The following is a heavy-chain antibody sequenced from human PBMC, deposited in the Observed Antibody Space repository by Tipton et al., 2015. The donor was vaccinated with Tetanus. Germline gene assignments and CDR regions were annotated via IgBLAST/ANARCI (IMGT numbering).Heavy chain of an antibody. CDR2: VFYTGIT. D-gene: IGHD2-8*02. V-gene: IGHV4-59*01. Sequence: TLSLTCTVSGGSISGYFWTWIRQPPGKGLECIGYVFYTGITNYNPPFESRVTMSVDTSKNQISLKPRSVTAADTAVYYCARYHCTGTTCQHLDHWGQGTLVTVSS. CDR1: GGSISGYF. CDR3: ARYHCTGTTCQHLDH. J-gene: IGHJ4*01.